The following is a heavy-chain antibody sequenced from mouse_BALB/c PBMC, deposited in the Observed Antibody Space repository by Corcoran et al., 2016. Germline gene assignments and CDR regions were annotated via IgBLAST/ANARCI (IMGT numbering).Heavy chain of an antibody. CDR2: INTYTGEP. D-gene: IGHD1-1*01. J-gene: IGHJ4*01. CDR3: ARYDGSSYAMDY. CDR1: GYTFTNYG. Sequence: QIQLVQSGPELKKPGETVKISCKASGYTFTNYGMNWVKQAPGKGLKWMGWINTYTGEPTYADDFKGRFAFSLETSASTAYLQLNNLKNEDMATYFCARYDGSSYAMDYWGQGTLVTVSS. V-gene: IGHV9-1*02.